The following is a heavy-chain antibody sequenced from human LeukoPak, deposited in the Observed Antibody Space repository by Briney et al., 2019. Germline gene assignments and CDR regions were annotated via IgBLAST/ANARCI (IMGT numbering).Heavy chain of an antibody. CDR2: ISDSGDYT. CDR1: GFTFSSYA. J-gene: IGHJ4*02. V-gene: IGHV3-23*01. CDR3: AKDTSIGKYCTNGVCSPFDY. D-gene: IGHD2-8*01. Sequence: GGSLRLSCAGSGFTFSSYAMRWVRQAPGQGLEWVSVISDSGDYTSYADSVRGRFTISRDNSRNTLYLQMISLRPEDKAVYYCAKDTSIGKYCTNGVCSPFDYWGQGTLVTVSS.